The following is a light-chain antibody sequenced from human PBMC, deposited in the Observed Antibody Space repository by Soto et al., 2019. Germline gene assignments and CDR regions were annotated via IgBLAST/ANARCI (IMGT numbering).Light chain of an antibody. V-gene: IGKV1-5*03. CDR2: KAS. CDR3: QQYSYFAT. J-gene: IGKJ1*01. CDR1: QSISSW. Sequence: DIPMTQSPSTLSASVGDRVTITCRASQSISSWLTWYQQKAGQAPKLLIYKASIVESGVPSRFIGSGSGTEFTLTISSLQPDDSATYYCQQYSYFATFGQGTRVEVK.